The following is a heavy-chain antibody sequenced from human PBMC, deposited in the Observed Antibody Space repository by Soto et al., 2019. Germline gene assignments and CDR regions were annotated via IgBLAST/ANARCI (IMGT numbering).Heavy chain of an antibody. CDR2: ISTYNGDT. Sequence: GASVKVSCTVSCYTFTSYDTHWVRKAPGQGLEWMGWISTYNGDTNFAQHLQGRVTMTTDTCTSTAYMELRSLRSDDTAVHYCARKYSSSSWFDPWGQGTLVTVSS. J-gene: IGHJ5*02. CDR3: ARKYSSSSWFDP. CDR1: CYTFTSYD. D-gene: IGHD6-6*01. V-gene: IGHV1-18*01.